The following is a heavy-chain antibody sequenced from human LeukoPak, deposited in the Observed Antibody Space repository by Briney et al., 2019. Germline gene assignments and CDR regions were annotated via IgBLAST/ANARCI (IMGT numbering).Heavy chain of an antibody. CDR3: ARGPVRDDGLTGISYYFGLDV. Sequence: SETLSLTCAVYGGSFTDYYWSWIRHLPGKGLEWVGEIHHRAGANYNPSLWGRVTISADTSKNQFSLHLTSVTAADTATFYCARGPVRDDGLTGISYYFGLDVWGHGTTVTVFS. D-gene: IGHD2-21*02. J-gene: IGHJ6*02. CDR2: IHHRAGA. V-gene: IGHV4-34*01. CDR1: GGSFTDYY.